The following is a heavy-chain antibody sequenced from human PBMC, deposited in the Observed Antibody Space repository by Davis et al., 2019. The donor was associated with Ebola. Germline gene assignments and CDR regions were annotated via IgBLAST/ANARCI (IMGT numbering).Heavy chain of an antibody. V-gene: IGHV3-13*01. CDR2: IGTAGDT. CDR1: GFTFSSYD. D-gene: IGHD6-19*01. Sequence: GESLKISCAASGFTFSSYDMHWVRQATGKGLEWVSAIGTAGDTYYPDSVKGRFTTSRENAKNSLYLQMNSLRAEDTAVYYCARALPPGQWLANDAFDIWGQGTMVTVSS. CDR3: ARALPPGQWLANDAFDI. J-gene: IGHJ3*02.